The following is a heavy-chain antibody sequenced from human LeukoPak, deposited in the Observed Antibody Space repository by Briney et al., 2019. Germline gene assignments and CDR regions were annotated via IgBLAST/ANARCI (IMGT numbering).Heavy chain of an antibody. V-gene: IGHV1-18*01. CDR1: GYTFTSYG. J-gene: IGHJ4*02. D-gene: IGHD3-22*01. Sequence: ASVKVSCKASGYTFTSYGISWVRQAPGQGLEGMGWISAYNGNTNYAQKLQGRVTMTTDTSTSTAYMELRSLRSDDTAVYYCARGTYYYDSSGVFDYWGQGTLVTVSS. CDR3: ARGTYYYDSSGVFDY. CDR2: ISAYNGNT.